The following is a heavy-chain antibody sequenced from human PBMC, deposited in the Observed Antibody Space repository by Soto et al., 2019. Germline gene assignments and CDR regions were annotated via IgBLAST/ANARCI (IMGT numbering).Heavy chain of an antibody. CDR1: GFTFSSYS. J-gene: IGHJ4*02. D-gene: IGHD5-12*01. V-gene: IGHV3-48*01. CDR3: ARDTTYSGHYVRFDY. CDR2: ITSSSGTI. Sequence: EVQLVESGGGLVQPGGSLRLSCAASGFTFSSYSMNWVRQAPGKGLEWVSYITSSSGTIYYADSVKGRFTVSRDNTKNSQYLQMNSLSAEDTAVYYCARDTTYSGHYVRFDYWGQGTPVTVSS.